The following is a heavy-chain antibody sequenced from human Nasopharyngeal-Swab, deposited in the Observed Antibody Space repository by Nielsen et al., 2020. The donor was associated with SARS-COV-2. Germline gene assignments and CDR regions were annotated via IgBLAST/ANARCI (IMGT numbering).Heavy chain of an antibody. Sequence: WIRQPPGKAPEWLAHIFSNDEKSYSTSLKSRLTISKDTSKSQVVLTMTNMDPVDTATYYCARIDYDYVWGSYRYTGGYFDYWGQGTLVTVSS. J-gene: IGHJ4*02. V-gene: IGHV2-26*01. CDR2: IFSNDEK. CDR3: ARIDYDYVWGSYRYTGGYFDY. D-gene: IGHD3-16*02.